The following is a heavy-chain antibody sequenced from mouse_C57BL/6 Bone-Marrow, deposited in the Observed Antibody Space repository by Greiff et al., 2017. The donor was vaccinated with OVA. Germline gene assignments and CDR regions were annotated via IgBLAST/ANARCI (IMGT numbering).Heavy chain of an antibody. D-gene: IGHD2-3*01. Sequence: QVQLQQPGAELVRPGTSVKLSCKASGYTFTSYWMHWVKQRPGQGLEWIGVIDPSDSYTNYNQKLKGKATLTVDTSSSTAYMQLSSLTSEDSAVYYCARSPDGYSDYWGQGTTLTVSS. CDR3: ARSPDGYSDY. J-gene: IGHJ2*01. V-gene: IGHV1-59*01. CDR2: IDPSDSYT. CDR1: GYTFTSYW.